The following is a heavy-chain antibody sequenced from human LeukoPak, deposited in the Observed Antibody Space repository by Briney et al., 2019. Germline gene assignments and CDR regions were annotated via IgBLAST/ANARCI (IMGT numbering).Heavy chain of an antibody. J-gene: IGHJ6*03. V-gene: IGHV1-8*01. CDR1: GYTFTSYD. Sequence: GASVKVSCKASGYTFTSYDINWVRQATGQGLEWMGWMNPNSGNTGYAQKFQGRVTMTRNTSISTAYMELSSLRSEDTAVYYCARLYGDSDFYYYYYMDVWGKGTTVTVS. CDR3: ARLYGDSDFYYYYYMDV. CDR2: MNPNSGNT. D-gene: IGHD4-17*01.